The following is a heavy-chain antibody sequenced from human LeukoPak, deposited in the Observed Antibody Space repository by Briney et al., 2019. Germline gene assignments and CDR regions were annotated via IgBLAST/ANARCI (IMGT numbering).Heavy chain of an antibody. D-gene: IGHD6-19*01. V-gene: IGHV3-7*03. CDR1: GFTFSSYW. Sequence: GGSLRLSCAASGFTFSSYWMSWVRQAPGKGLEWVSNIKQDGSEIYYVDSVKGRFTISRDNAKNSLYLQMNSLRAEDTAVYYCARDLTHSGWFDDYFDYWGRGTRVSVSS. J-gene: IGHJ4*02. CDR2: IKQDGSEI. CDR3: ARDLTHSGWFDDYFDY.